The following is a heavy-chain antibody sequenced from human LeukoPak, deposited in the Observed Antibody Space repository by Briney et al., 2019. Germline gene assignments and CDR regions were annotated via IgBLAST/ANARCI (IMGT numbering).Heavy chain of an antibody. D-gene: IGHD1-1*01. CDR1: GFTLSSYG. CDR3: AKSRSGSANWALQIFDN. J-gene: IGHJ4*02. CDR2: ISDNGVRT. Sequence: GGSLRLSCGASGFTLSSYGMHWVRQAPGKGPEWVSAISDNGVRTYYADSVKGRFTISRDNSKNTLYLQMNSLRTEDTAVYFCAKSRSGSANWALQIFDNWGQGTLVTVSS. V-gene: IGHV3-23*01.